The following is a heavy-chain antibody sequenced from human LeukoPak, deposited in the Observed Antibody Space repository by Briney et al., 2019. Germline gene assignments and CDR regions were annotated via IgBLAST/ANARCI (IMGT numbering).Heavy chain of an antibody. CDR3: VRDGANWEEPNDAFDT. CDR1: GASITSCY. Sequence: SETLSLTCAVSGASITSCYWSWVRQSAAKGLEGIGRLYTTGTTNYNPSLKRRVTMSGDSSKNQLSLTLTSVTAADTAVYYCVRDGANWEEPNDAFDTWGQGTLVTVSS. D-gene: IGHD1-26*01. V-gene: IGHV4-4*07. J-gene: IGHJ3*02. CDR2: LYTTGTT.